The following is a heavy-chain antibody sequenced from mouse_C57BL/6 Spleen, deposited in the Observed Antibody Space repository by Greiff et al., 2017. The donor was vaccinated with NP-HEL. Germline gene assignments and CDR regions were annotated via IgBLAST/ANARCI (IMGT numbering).Heavy chain of an antibody. Sequence: VQLQESGTELVKPGASVKLSCKASGYTFTSYWMHWVKQRPGQGLEWIGNINPSNGGTNYNEKFKSKATLTVDKSSSTAYMQLSSLTSEDSAVYYCARKGHYYGSSYDYWGQGTTLTVSS. V-gene: IGHV1-53*01. D-gene: IGHD1-1*01. CDR2: INPSNGGT. J-gene: IGHJ2*01. CDR1: GYTFTSYW. CDR3: ARKGHYYGSSYDY.